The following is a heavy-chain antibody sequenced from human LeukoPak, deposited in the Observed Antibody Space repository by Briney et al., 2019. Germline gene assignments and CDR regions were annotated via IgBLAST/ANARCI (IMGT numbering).Heavy chain of an antibody. CDR3: AKATYYDILTGSTPPRFPYYFDY. J-gene: IGHJ4*02. D-gene: IGHD3-9*01. CDR2: ISWNSGSI. V-gene: IGHV3-9*01. CDR1: GFTFDDYA. Sequence: GGSLRLSCEAPGFTFDDYAMHWVRQAPGKGLEWVSGISWNSGSIGYADSVKGRFTISRDNAKNSLYLQMNSLRAEDTALYYCAKATYYDILTGSTPPRFPYYFDYWGQGTLVTVSS.